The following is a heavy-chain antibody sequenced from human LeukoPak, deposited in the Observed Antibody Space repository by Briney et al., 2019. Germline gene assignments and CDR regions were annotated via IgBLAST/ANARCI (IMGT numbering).Heavy chain of an antibody. CDR2: IFYSGTT. V-gene: IGHV4-59*11. CDR3: ARGGSAAKYYFDS. CDR1: NGSISPLY. D-gene: IGHD6-13*01. J-gene: IGHJ4*02. Sequence: KPSETLSLTCTVSNGSISPLYWGWIRQPPGKGLEFIGYIFYSGTTNFNPSLKSRVTLSVDTSKNQFSLRLNSVTAADTAVYYCARGGSAAKYYFDSWGQGTLVTVSS.